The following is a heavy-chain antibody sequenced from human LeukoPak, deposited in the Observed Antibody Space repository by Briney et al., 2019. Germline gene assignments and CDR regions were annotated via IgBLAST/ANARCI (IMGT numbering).Heavy chain of an antibody. V-gene: IGHV4-39*01. D-gene: IGHD6-6*01. CDR1: GGSISSSSYY. CDR2: IYYTGSA. Sequence: SETLSLTCTVSGGSISSSSYYWGWIRQPPGKGLEWIGSIYYTGSASYNPSLKSRVTISVDTSKNQFSLKLSSVTAADTAVYYCAPEYSSAIGYGMDVWGQGTTVTVSS. J-gene: IGHJ6*02. CDR3: APEYSSAIGYGMDV.